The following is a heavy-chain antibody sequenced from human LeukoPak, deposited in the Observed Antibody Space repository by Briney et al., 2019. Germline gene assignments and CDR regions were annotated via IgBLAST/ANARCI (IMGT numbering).Heavy chain of an antibody. CDR1: GGSISNYY. Sequence: SETLSLTCTVSGGSISNYYWSWIRQPPGKGLEWIGYIYDSGNTNYNPSLKSRVTIPVDTSKNQFSLKVRSVTAADTAVYYCAKGEGDYWGQGTLVTVSS. V-gene: IGHV4-59*01. D-gene: IGHD2-21*01. J-gene: IGHJ4*02. CDR3: AKGEGDY. CDR2: IYDSGNT.